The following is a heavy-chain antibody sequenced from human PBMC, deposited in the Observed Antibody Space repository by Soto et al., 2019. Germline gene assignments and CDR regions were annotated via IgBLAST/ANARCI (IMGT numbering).Heavy chain of an antibody. V-gene: IGHV1-18*04. CDR1: GYPFTSYG. D-gene: IGHD3-3*01. CDR2: ISAYNGNT. Sequence: ASVQVSCKASGYPFTSYGISWVRQAPGQGLEWMGWISAYNGNTNYAQKLQGRVTMTTDTSTSTAYMELRSLRSDDTAVYYCARVTGVGDLPGFLLFDTWGQGTLVTVSS. CDR3: ARVTGVGDLPGFLLFDT. J-gene: IGHJ5*02.